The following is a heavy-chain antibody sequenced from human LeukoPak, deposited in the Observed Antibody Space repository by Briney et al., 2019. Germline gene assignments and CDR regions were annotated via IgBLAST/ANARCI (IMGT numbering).Heavy chain of an antibody. Sequence: TGGSLRLSCAASGFTFSSYEMNWVRQAPGKGLEWVSYISSSGGTIYYADSVKGRFTISRDNAENSLYLQMNSLRAEDTAVYYCARAVLYYYYGMDVWGQGTTVTVSS. CDR3: ARAVLYYYYGMDV. CDR1: GFTFSSYE. V-gene: IGHV3-48*03. J-gene: IGHJ6*02. CDR2: ISSSGGTI.